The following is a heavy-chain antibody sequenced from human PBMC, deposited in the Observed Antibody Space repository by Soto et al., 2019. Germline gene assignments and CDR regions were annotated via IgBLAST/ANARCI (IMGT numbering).Heavy chain of an antibody. CDR3: ARVWGHSSPQYNWFDP. J-gene: IGHJ5*02. V-gene: IGHV4-59*01. CDR1: GGSISSYY. Sequence: PSETLSLTCTVSGGSISSYYWSWIRQPPGKGLEWIGYIYYSGSTNYNPSLKSRVTISVDMSKNQFSLKLSSVTAADTAVYYCARVWGHSSPQYNWFDPWGQGTLVTVSS. CDR2: IYYSGST. D-gene: IGHD6-13*01.